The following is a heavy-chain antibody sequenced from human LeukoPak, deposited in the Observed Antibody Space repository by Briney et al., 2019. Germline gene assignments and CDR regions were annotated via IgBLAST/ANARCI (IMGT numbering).Heavy chain of an antibody. V-gene: IGHV3-7*01. CDR3: ARIDESSFLRYFDWLPFDY. Sequence: GGSLRLSCAASGFTFSSYWMSWVRQAPGKGLEWVANIKQDGSEKYYVDSVKGRFTISRDNAKNSLYLQMNSLRAEDTAVYYCARIDESSFLRYFDWLPFDYWGQGTLVTVSS. J-gene: IGHJ4*02. D-gene: IGHD3-9*01. CDR2: IKQDGSEK. CDR1: GFTFSSYW.